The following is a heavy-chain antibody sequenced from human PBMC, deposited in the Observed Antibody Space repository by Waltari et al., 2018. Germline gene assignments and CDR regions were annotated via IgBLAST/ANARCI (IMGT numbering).Heavy chain of an antibody. Sequence: EVQLVQSGAEVKKPGESLRISCKGSGYSFTTYWITWVRQMPGKGLEWMGRLDPSDSYTNYSPAFQGHVTISADKAISTAYLQWSSLKASDTAMYYCARTRTRDYYYMDVWGKGTTVTVSS. V-gene: IGHV5-10-1*01. D-gene: IGHD1-7*01. J-gene: IGHJ6*03. CDR1: GYSFTTYW. CDR2: LDPSDSYT. CDR3: ARTRTRDYYYMDV.